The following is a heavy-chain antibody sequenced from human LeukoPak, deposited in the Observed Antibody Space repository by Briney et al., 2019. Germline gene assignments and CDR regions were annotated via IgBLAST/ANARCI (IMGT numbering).Heavy chain of an antibody. D-gene: IGHD1-26*01. CDR2: INPNSGGT. V-gene: IGHV1-2*02. CDR3: ARPPPSGSYYDEAFDI. Sequence: GASVKVSCKASGYTFTGYYMHWVRQAPGQGLEWMGWINPNSGGTNYAQKFQGRVTMTRDTSISTAYMELSRLRSDDTAVYYCARPPPSGSYYDEAFDIWGQGTMVTVSS. CDR1: GYTFTGYY. J-gene: IGHJ3*02.